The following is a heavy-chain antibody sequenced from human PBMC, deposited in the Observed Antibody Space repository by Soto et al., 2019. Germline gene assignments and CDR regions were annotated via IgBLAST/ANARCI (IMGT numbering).Heavy chain of an antibody. J-gene: IGHJ3*02. CDR1: GDSLSSNSAA. CDR3: ARDLTGNSSGWTAFDT. CDR2: TYYRSKWYN. Sequence: SQTLSLTCAISGDSLSSNSAAWNWIRQSPSRGLECLGRTYYRSKWYNDYAVSVQSRITINPDTSRNQFSLQLNSVTPDDTVVFYCARDLTGNSSGWTAFDTLGQDTVVTISS. V-gene: IGHV6-1*01. D-gene: IGHD6-19*01.